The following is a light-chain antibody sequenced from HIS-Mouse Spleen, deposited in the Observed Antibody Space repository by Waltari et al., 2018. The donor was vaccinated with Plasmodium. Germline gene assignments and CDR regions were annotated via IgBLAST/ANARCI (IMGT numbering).Light chain of an antibody. J-gene: IGLJ2*01. CDR3: CSYAGIYTLV. CDR2: AVS. V-gene: IGLV2-11*02. Sequence: QSALTQPRSVSGSPGQSVTISCTGTSSDVGGYNYVSWYQQNPGKAPNLMIYAVSKRPSGVPDRFSGSKSGNTASLTISGLQAEDEADYYCCSYAGIYTLVFGGGTKLTVL. CDR1: SSDVGGYNY.